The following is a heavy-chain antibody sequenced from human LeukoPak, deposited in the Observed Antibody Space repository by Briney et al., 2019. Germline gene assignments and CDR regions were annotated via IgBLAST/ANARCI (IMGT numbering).Heavy chain of an antibody. CDR1: GYTFTSYY. D-gene: IGHD2-2*01. Sequence: ASVKVSCKASGYTFTSYYMHWVRQAPGQGLEWMGIINPSGDSTSYEQRFQGRLTMTKDTSTNTVYMELSSLRSEDTAVYYCARHPSPQLHHFDYWGQGTLVTVSS. V-gene: IGHV1-46*01. CDR3: ARHPSPQLHHFDY. J-gene: IGHJ4*02. CDR2: INPSGDST.